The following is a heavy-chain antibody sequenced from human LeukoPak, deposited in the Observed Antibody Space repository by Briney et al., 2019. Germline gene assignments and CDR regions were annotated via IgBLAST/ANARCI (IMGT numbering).Heavy chain of an antibody. V-gene: IGHV4-4*07. Sequence: SETLSLTCTVSGGSISSYYWSWIRQPAGKGLEWIGRIYTSGSTNYNPSLKSRVTMSVDTSKNQFSLKVSSVTAADTAVYYCARAPLRLGTIFGVVIDAFDIWGQGTMVTVSS. CDR2: IYTSGST. D-gene: IGHD3-3*01. CDR3: ARAPLRLGTIFGVVIDAFDI. J-gene: IGHJ3*02. CDR1: GGSISSYY.